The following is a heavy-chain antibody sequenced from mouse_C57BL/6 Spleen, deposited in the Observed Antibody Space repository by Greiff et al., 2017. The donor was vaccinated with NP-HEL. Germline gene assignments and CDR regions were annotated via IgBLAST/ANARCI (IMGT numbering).Heavy chain of an antibody. CDR1: GFNIKDDY. CDR2: IDPENGDT. J-gene: IGHJ1*03. Sequence: EVQLQQSGAELVRPGASVKLSCTASGFNIKDDYMHWVKQRPEQGLEWIGWIDPENGDTEYASKFPGKATITADTSSNTAYLQLSSLTSEDTAVHYWNTSGYYYGSSPYWYFDVWGTGTTVTVSS. CDR3: NTSGYYYGSSPYWYFDV. D-gene: IGHD1-1*01. V-gene: IGHV14-4*01.